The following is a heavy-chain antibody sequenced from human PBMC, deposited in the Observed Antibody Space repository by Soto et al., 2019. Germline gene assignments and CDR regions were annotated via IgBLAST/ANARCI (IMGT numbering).Heavy chain of an antibody. CDR1: GFTFCSYA. V-gene: IGHV3-23*01. D-gene: IGHD4-4*01. J-gene: IGHJ5*02. Sequence: PGGALRLSFAASGFTFCSYAMSWVRPAPGKGLEWVSAISGSGGSTYYADSVKGRFTISRDNSKNTLYLQMNSLRAEDTAVYYCAKDVYSNYMGSFDPWGQGTLVTVSS. CDR3: AKDVYSNYMGSFDP. CDR2: ISGSGGST.